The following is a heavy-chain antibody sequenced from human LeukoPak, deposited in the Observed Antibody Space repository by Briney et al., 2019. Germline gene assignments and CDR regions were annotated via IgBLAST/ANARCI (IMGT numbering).Heavy chain of an antibody. CDR2: IYYSGST. Sequence: PSETLSLTCTVSGGSISSSSYYWGWIRQPPGRGLEWIGSIYYSGSTYYNPSLKSRVTISVDTSKNQFSLKLSSVTAADTAVYYCARRRSSSSGRYNWFDPWGQGTLVTVSS. V-gene: IGHV4-39*01. CDR3: ARRRSSSSGRYNWFDP. J-gene: IGHJ5*02. CDR1: GGSISSSSYY. D-gene: IGHD6-6*01.